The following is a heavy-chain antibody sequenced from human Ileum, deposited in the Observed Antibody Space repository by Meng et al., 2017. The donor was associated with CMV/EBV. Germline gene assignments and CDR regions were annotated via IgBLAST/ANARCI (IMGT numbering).Heavy chain of an antibody. V-gene: IGHV3-30*02. CDR1: GFTFSSYG. J-gene: IGHJ4*02. CDR3: AKSPITIFGVVTRGFDY. Sequence: GESLKISCAASGFTFSSYGMHWVRQAPGKGLEWVAFIRYDGSNKYYADSVKGRFTISRDNSKNTLYLQMNSLRVEDTAVYYCAKSPITIFGVVTRGFDYWGQGTLVTVSS. D-gene: IGHD3-3*01. CDR2: IRYDGSNK.